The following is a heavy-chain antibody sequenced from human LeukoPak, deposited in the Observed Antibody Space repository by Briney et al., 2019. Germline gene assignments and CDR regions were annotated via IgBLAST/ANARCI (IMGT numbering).Heavy chain of an antibody. CDR3: ARHYCSGGSCYSLYGDYGGLVFDY. CDR1: GGTFSSYA. CDR2: IIPIFGTA. J-gene: IGHJ4*02. Sequence: SVQVSCKASGGTFSSYAISWVRQAPGQGLEWMGGIIPIFGTANYAQKFQGRVTITADESTSTAYMELSSLRSEDTAVYYCARHYCSGGSCYSLYGDYGGLVFDYWGQGTLVTVSS. D-gene: IGHD2-15*01. V-gene: IGHV1-69*13.